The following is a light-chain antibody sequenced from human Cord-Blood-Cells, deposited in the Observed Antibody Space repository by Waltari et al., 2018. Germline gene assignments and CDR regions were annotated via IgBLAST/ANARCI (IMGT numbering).Light chain of an antibody. CDR3: QQYGSSPWT. Sequence: EIVLTQSPGTLSLSPGERATLSGRASQSVSSSYLAGYQQKPGQAPRRLIYGASSRATGISDRFSGSGSGTDFTLTISSLEPEDFAVYYCQQYGSSPWTFGQGTKVEIK. CDR2: GAS. V-gene: IGKV3-20*01. CDR1: QSVSSSY. J-gene: IGKJ1*01.